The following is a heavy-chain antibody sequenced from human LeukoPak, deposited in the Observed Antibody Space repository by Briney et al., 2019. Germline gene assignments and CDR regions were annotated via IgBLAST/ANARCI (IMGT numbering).Heavy chain of an antibody. CDR2: ISGSGGST. Sequence: PGGSLRLSCAASGFTFSSYAMSWVRQAPGKGLEWVSAISGSGGSTYYADSVKGRFTISRDNSKNTLYLQMNSLRAEDTAVYYCAKDRPRVLLWFGGPLYYFDYWGQGTLVTVSS. D-gene: IGHD3-10*01. CDR1: GFTFSSYA. CDR3: AKDRPRVLLWFGGPLYYFDY. J-gene: IGHJ4*02. V-gene: IGHV3-23*01.